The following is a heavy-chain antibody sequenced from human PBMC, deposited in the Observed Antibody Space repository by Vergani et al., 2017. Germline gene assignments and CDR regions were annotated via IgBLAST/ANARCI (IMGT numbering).Heavy chain of an antibody. J-gene: IGHJ2*01. Sequence: EVQLVESGGDFVQPGGSLRLSCAASGFTVSSNYMSWVRQAPGKGLEWVSAISGSGGSTYYADSVKGRFTISRDNSKNTLYLQMNSLRAEDTAVYYCAKDAHYDSSGYYFYWYFDLWGRGTLVTVSS. CDR2: ISGSGGST. V-gene: IGHV3-23*04. D-gene: IGHD3-22*01. CDR3: AKDAHYDSSGYYFYWYFDL. CDR1: GFTVSSNY.